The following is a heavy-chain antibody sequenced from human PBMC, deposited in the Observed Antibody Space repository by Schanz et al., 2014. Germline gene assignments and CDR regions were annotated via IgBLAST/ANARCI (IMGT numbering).Heavy chain of an antibody. CDR2: IDPNSGGT. J-gene: IGHJ3*01. Sequence: QVQLVQSGADVKKPGASVKVSCKASGNTLSAYYIHWIRQAPGQGLDWMGWIDPNSGGTNYAQKFQGRVTMTSDTSITTVYMEVKSLTSDDTAVFYCARTASHDVWRGYIPHYAFDLWGQGTVVIVSS. D-gene: IGHD3-3*01. CDR3: ARTASHDVWRGYIPHYAFDL. V-gene: IGHV1-2*02. CDR1: GNTLSAYY.